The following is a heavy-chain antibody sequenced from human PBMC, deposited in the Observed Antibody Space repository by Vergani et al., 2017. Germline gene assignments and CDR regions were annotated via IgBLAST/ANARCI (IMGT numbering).Heavy chain of an antibody. CDR2: VDPEDGET. CDR3: ATPQTVKTGCMEV. Sequence: EVQLVQSGAEVKKPGATMKISCKVSGYTFTDHYMHWVKQAPGKGLEWMGLVDPEDGETIYAEKFKGRVTIAADTSTDTAHLELSSLRSEDTAVYYCATPQTVKTGCMEVWGQGTTVIVSS. J-gene: IGHJ6*02. V-gene: IGHV1-69-2*01. D-gene: IGHD4-17*01. CDR1: GYTFTDHY.